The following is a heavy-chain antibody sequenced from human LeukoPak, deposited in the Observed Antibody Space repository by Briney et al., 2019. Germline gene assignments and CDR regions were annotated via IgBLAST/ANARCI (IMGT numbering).Heavy chain of an antibody. CDR3: AKGEYESGSYWDYWYFGL. CDR1: GFTFGDYA. Sequence: GGSLRLSCAASGFTFGDYAMNWVRQAPGKGLECVSSIGGEGGDTFHADSVKGRFTISRDNSKNTFYLHMNSLRAEDTAVYYCAKGEYESGSYWDYWYFGLWGRGTLVTVSS. CDR2: IGGEGGDT. J-gene: IGHJ2*01. V-gene: IGHV3-23*01. D-gene: IGHD3-10*01.